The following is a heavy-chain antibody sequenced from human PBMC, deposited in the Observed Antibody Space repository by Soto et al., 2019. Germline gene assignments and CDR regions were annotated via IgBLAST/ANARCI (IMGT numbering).Heavy chain of an antibody. Sequence: QVQLQQWGAGLLKPSETLSLTCAVYGGSFSGYYWSWIRQPPGKGLEWIGEINHSGSTNYNPSLKSRVTISVDTSKNQFSLKLSSVTAADTAVYYCARVGNDFWSAPRTHYYYYMDVWGKGTTVTVSS. J-gene: IGHJ6*03. D-gene: IGHD3-3*01. CDR3: ARVGNDFWSAPRTHYYYYMDV. CDR2: INHSGST. CDR1: GGSFSGYY. V-gene: IGHV4-34*01.